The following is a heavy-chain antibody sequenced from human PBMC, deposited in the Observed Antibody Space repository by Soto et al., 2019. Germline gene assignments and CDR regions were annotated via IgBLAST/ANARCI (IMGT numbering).Heavy chain of an antibody. CDR3: AREDKSYGYDS. J-gene: IGHJ4*02. CDR2: ISYSGST. V-gene: IGHV4-31*03. Sequence: SETLSLTCTVSGGCISRVRYYWNLVRQPPGKGLEWIGSISYSGSTYYNPSLRSRVIISVDTSKNQFSLKLSSVTAADTAVYYCAREDKSYGYDSWGQGTLVTVS. CDR1: GGCISRVRYY. D-gene: IGHD5-18*01.